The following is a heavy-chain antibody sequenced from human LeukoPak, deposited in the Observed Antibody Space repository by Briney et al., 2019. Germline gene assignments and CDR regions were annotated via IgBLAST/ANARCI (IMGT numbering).Heavy chain of an antibody. J-gene: IGHJ6*03. D-gene: IGHD2-2*01. CDR3: ARANSDGQLLGDYYYYMDV. Sequence: ASVKVSCKASGGTFSSYAISWVRQAPGQGLEWMGGIIPIFGTANYAQKFQGRVTITTGESTSTAYMELSSLRSEDTAVYYCARANSDGQLLGDYYYYMDVWGKGNPGHRLL. CDR2: IIPIFGTA. CDR1: GGTFSSYA. V-gene: IGHV1-69*05.